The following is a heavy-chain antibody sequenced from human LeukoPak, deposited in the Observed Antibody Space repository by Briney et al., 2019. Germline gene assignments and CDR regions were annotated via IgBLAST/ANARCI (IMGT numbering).Heavy chain of an antibody. D-gene: IGHD1-26*01. J-gene: IGHJ6*03. V-gene: IGHV4-30-4*08. CDR1: GGSVGSGDYY. CDR2: IYHSGST. Sequence: SQTLSLTCTVSGGSVGSGDYYWSWIRQPPGKGLEWIGCIYHSGSTYYNPSLKSRVTISLDTPKNRFSLKLSSVTAADTAVYYCARASSGSYSGPIYYYMDVWGKGTTVTVSS. CDR3: ARASSGSYSGPIYYYMDV.